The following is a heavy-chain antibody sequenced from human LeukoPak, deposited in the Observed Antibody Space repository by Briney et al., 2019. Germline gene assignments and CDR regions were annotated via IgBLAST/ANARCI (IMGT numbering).Heavy chain of an antibody. V-gene: IGHV3-7*03. CDR1: GFTFSNYW. CDR3: ATERQRYFDY. J-gene: IGHJ4*02. CDR2: IKTDGSER. Sequence: GGSLRLSCEGSGFTFSNYWMTWVRQAPGKGLEWVANIKTDGSERHYGDSVEGRFTISRDNAKNSLYLQMNSLRTEDTALYYCATERQRYFDYWGQGTLVTVSS.